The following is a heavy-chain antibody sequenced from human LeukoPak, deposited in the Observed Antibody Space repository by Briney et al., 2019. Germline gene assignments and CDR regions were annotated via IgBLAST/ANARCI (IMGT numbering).Heavy chain of an antibody. CDR1: GFTFSSYA. D-gene: IGHD2-21*02. V-gene: IGHV3-23*01. CDR3: AKDWWGGDCGGDCYSSFDY. Sequence: PGGSLRLSCAASGFTFSSYAMSWVRQAPGKGLEWVSAISGSGGSTYYADSVKGRFTISRDNSKNTLYLQMSSLRAEDTAVYYCAKDWWGGDCGGDCYSSFDYWDQGTLVTVSS. CDR2: ISGSGGST. J-gene: IGHJ4*02.